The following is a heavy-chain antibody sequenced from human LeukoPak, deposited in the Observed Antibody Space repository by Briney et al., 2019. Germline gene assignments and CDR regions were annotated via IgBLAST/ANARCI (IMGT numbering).Heavy chain of an antibody. CDR2: INHSGST. CDR3: ARGVMDTRTDFDY. J-gene: IGHJ4*02. D-gene: IGHD5-18*01. V-gene: IGHV4-34*01. Sequence: LETLSLTCAVYGGSFSGYYWSWIRQPPGKGLEWIGEINHSGSTNYNPSLKSRVTISVDTSKNQFSLKLSSVTAADTAVYYCARGVMDTRTDFDYWGQGTLVTVSS. CDR1: GGSFSGYY.